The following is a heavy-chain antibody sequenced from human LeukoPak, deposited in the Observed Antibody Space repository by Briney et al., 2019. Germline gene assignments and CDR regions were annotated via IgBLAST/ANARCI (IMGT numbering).Heavy chain of an antibody. V-gene: IGHV1-69*04. CDR1: GGTFSTYA. CDR2: ISPILSVA. J-gene: IGHJ3*02. Sequence: ASVKVSCKASGGTFSTYAINWVRQAPGQGLEWMGRISPILSVANYAQKIQGRVTITADKSTTTAYMELSSLRSEDTAVYYCTREGVYAPDPSSYHRDAFDIWGQGTEVIVSS. CDR3: TREGVYAPDPSSYHRDAFDI. D-gene: IGHD3-16*02.